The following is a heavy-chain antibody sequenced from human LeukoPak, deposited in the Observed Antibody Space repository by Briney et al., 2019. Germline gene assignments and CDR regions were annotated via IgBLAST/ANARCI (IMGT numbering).Heavy chain of an antibody. CDR2: ISYDGSNK. Sequence: PGGSLRLSCAASGFTFSSYAMHWVRQAPGKGLEWVAVISYDGSNKYYADSVKGRFTISRDNSKNTLYLQMNSLRAEDTAVYYCARDASSSHSYIDYWGQGTLVTVSS. J-gene: IGHJ4*02. CDR1: GFTFSSYA. D-gene: IGHD6-13*01. V-gene: IGHV3-30*04. CDR3: ARDASSSHSYIDY.